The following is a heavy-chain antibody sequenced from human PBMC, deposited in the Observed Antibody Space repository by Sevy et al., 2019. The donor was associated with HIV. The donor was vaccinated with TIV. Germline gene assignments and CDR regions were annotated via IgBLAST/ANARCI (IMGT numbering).Heavy chain of an antibody. V-gene: IGHV3-23*01. J-gene: IGHJ4*02. D-gene: IGHD1-20*01. Sequence: GGSLRLSCAASGFIFSSFAMGWVRQGPRKGLEWISVISASGDYTYYADSVKRRFTISRDNSKNTLFLQMNSLRAEDTAIFYCAKKMGGGSGMAFLIDYWGQGTLVTVSS. CDR1: GFIFSSFA. CDR3: AKKMGGGSGMAFLIDY. CDR2: ISASGDYT.